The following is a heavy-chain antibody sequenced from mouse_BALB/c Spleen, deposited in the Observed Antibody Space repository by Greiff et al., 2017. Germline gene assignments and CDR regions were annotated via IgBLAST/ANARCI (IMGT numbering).Heavy chain of an antibody. J-gene: IGHJ3*01. CDR3: ARSLNWSWFAY. Sequence: EVQRVESGGGLVKPGGSLKLSCAASGFTFSDYYMYWVRQTPEKRLEWVATISDGGSYTYYPDSVKGRFTISRDNAKNNLYLQMSSLKSEDTAMYYCARSLNWSWFAYWGQGTLVTVSA. V-gene: IGHV5-4*02. CDR1: GFTFSDYY. CDR2: ISDGGSYT. D-gene: IGHD4-1*01.